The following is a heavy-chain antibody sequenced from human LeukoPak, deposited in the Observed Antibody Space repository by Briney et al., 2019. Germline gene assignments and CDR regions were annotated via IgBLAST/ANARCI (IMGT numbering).Heavy chain of an antibody. CDR2: INHSGST. V-gene: IGHV4-34*01. Sequence: PSETLSLTCVVYGGSFSGYYWSWIRQPPGKGLEWIGEINHSGSTNYNPSLKSRVTISVDTSKNQFSLKLSSVTAADTAVYYCARGGVITMIVVVIKKYDAFDIWGQGTMVTVSS. CDR1: GGSFSGYY. CDR3: ARGGVITMIVVVIKKYDAFDI. J-gene: IGHJ3*02. D-gene: IGHD3-22*01.